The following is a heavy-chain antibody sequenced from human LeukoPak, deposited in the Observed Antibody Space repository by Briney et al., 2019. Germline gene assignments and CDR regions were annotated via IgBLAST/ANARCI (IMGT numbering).Heavy chain of an antibody. D-gene: IGHD3-10*01. V-gene: IGHV4-34*01. CDR3: ARGITMVRGVTYFFDY. J-gene: IGHJ4*02. Sequence: PSETLSLTCAVYGGSFSGYYWSWIRQPPRKGLEWMGEINHSGSTNYNPSLKSRVTISVDTSKNQFSLKLSSVTAADTAVYYCARGITMVRGVTYFFDYWGQGTLVTVSS. CDR2: INHSGST. CDR1: GGSFSGYY.